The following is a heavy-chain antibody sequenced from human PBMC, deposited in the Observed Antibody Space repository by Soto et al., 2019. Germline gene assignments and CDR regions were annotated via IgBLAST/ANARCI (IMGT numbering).Heavy chain of an antibody. D-gene: IGHD1-26*01. CDR1: GFTLSSYA. CDR3: AKEVTSGSYSQYYYGLDV. J-gene: IGHJ6*02. V-gene: IGHV3-23*01. Sequence: PGGSLRLSCAASGFTLSSYAMSWVRQAPGKGLEWVSAISGSGNRTFHADSVKGRFTISRDNAKNALYLQMNSLRVEDTAVYYCAKEVTSGSYSQYYYGLDVWGQGTMVTVSS. CDR2: ISGSGNRT.